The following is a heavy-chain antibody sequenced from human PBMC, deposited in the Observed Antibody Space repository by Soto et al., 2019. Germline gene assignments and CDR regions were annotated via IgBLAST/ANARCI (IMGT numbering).Heavy chain of an antibody. J-gene: IGHJ4*02. D-gene: IGHD3-22*01. CDR3: ARGYMYYYDSSAHLDY. V-gene: IGHV4-4*02. Sequence: QVQLQESGPGLVKPSGTLSLTCAVSGGSISSSNWWSWVRQPPGKGLEWIGEIYHSGSTNYNPSLKSRVTISADKSKNQFSLKLSSVTAADTAVYYCARGYMYYYDSSAHLDYWGQGTLVTVSS. CDR2: IYHSGST. CDR1: GGSISSSNW.